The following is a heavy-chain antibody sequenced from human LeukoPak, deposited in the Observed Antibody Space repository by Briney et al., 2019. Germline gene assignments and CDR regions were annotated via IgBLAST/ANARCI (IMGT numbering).Heavy chain of an antibody. CDR3: AAVKSSGYLFVY. CDR1: GYTFTSYA. Sequence: ASVKVSCKASGYTFTSYAMHWVRQAPGQRLEWMGWINAGNGNTKYSQKFQGRVTITRDTSASTAYMELSSLRSEDTAVYYCAAVKSSGYLFVYWCQGTLVTVSS. V-gene: IGHV1-3*01. D-gene: IGHD3-22*01. CDR2: INAGNGNT. J-gene: IGHJ4*02.